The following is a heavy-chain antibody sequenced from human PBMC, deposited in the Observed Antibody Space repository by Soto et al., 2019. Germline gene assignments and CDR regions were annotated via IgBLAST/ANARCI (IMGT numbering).Heavy chain of an antibody. Sequence: QVQVVESGGGLVRPGGSLRLSCVASGFTFSDYYMTWFRQAPGKGLEWVSYISSTSAYTKYADSVKGRFTISRDNAKHSVDRQMSDLRDGDTAVYYCARDPSVRSPPDYWGQGTLVTVSS. J-gene: IGHJ4*02. CDR1: GFTFSDYY. V-gene: IGHV3-11*05. CDR3: ARDPSVRSPPDY. CDR2: ISSTSAYT.